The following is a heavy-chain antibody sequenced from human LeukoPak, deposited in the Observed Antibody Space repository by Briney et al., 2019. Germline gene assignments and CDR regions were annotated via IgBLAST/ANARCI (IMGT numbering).Heavy chain of an antibody. CDR1: GGSISSSSYY. Sequence: SETLSLTCTVSGGSISSSSYYWGWIRQPPGKGLEWIGSIYYSGSTYYSPSLKSRVTISVDTSKNQFSLKLSSVTAADTAVYYCARRGYYYDSSGHPLDWFDPWGQGTLVTVSS. J-gene: IGHJ5*02. V-gene: IGHV4-39*01. CDR3: ARRGYYYDSSGHPLDWFDP. CDR2: IYYSGST. D-gene: IGHD3-22*01.